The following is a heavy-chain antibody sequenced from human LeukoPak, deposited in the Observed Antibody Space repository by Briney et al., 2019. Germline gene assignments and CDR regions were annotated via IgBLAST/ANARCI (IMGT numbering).Heavy chain of an antibody. CDR3: AKNHDSNGYHTDDAFDI. D-gene: IGHD3-22*01. CDR1: GLIFNTYA. V-gene: IGHV3-23*01. J-gene: IGHJ3*02. Sequence: HPGASLRLSCAASGLIFNTYAMNWVRHAPGKGLEWVSVISVSGQSTYYADSVTGRLTISRDISKNTLYLQMNSLRAEDTGVYYCAKNHDSNGYHTDDAFDIWGQGTMVTVSS. CDR2: ISVSGQST.